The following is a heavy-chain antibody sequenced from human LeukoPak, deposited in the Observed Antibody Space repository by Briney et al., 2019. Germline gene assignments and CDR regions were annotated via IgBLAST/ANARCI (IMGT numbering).Heavy chain of an antibody. CDR3: ARVRMVRGVYNWFDP. J-gene: IGHJ5*02. D-gene: IGHD3-10*01. CDR1: GYSFTSYW. V-gene: IGHV5-51*01. Sequence: GESLKISCKGSGYSFTSYWIGWVRQMPGKGLEWMGIIYPGDSDTRYSPSFQGQVTISADKSVSTAYLQWSSLKASDTAMYYCARVRMVRGVYNWFDPWGQGTLVTVSS. CDR2: IYPGDSDT.